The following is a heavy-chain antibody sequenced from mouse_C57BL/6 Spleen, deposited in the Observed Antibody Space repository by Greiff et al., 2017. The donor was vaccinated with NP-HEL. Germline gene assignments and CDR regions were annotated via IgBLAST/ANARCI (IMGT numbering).Heavy chain of an antibody. CDR2: IDPSDSET. CDR3: ARFGYYDHGDY. V-gene: IGHV1-52*01. CDR1: GYTFTSYW. D-gene: IGHD2-4*01. J-gene: IGHJ2*01. Sequence: QVQLQQPGAELVRPGSSVKLSCKASGYTFTSYWMHWVKQRPIQGLEWIGNIDPSDSETHYNQKFKDKATLTVDKSSSTAYMQLSSLTSEDSAVYYCARFGYYDHGDYWGQGTTLTVSS.